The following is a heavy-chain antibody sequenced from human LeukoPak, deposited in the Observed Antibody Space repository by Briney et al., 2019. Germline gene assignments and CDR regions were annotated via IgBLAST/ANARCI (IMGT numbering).Heavy chain of an antibody. D-gene: IGHD3-10*01. V-gene: IGHV3-30*02. CDR3: AKDGLWFGELSVYYFDY. CDR1: GFTFSSYG. J-gene: IGHJ4*02. Sequence: GGSLRLSCAASGFTFSSYGMHWVRQAPGKGLEWVAFIRYDGSNKYYADSVKSRFTISRDNSKNTLYLQMNSLRAEDTAVYYCAKDGLWFGELSVYYFDYWGQGTLVTVSS. CDR2: IRYDGSNK.